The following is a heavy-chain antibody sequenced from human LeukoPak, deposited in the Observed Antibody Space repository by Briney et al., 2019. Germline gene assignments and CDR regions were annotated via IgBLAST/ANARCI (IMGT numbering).Heavy chain of an antibody. CDR1: EFVFSTYY. V-gene: IGHV3-21*06. J-gene: IGHJ4*02. CDR3: VREHYDFFLDY. D-gene: IGHD3-3*01. Sequence: GGSLRLSCAASEFVFSTYYMHWVRQAPGKGLEWVSSIRGESDYIYYRDSVKGRFTTSRDNAKNSLYLQMNRLRVEDTAVYFCVREHYDFFLDYWGQGTLVTVSS. CDR2: IRGESDYI.